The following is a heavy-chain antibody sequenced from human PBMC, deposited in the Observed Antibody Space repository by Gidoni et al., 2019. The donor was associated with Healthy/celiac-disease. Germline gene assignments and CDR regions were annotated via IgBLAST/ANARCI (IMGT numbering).Heavy chain of an antibody. J-gene: IGHJ4*02. CDR1: GFTFSDYY. D-gene: IGHD2-21*02. CDR3: ASPGGGNSGLSFDY. CDR2: ISSSSSYT. V-gene: IGHV3-11*06. Sequence: QVQLVESGGGLVKPGGSLRLSCAASGFTFSDYYMSWIRQAPGKVLGWVSYISSSSSYTNYADSVKGRFTISRDNAKNSLYLQMNSLRAEDTAVYYCASPGGGNSGLSFDYWGQGTLVTVSS.